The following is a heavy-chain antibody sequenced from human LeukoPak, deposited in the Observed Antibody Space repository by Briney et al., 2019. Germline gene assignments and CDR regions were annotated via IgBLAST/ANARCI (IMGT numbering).Heavy chain of an antibody. CDR1: GFTFSSYE. CDR2: ISSSGSNI. V-gene: IGHV3-48*03. D-gene: IGHD2-2*01. Sequence: GGSLGLSCAASGFTFSSYEMNWVRRAPGKGLEWVSYISSSGSNIYYADSVKGRFTISRDNAKNSLYLQMNSLRAEDTAVYYCARIPRSPRGYYYYMDVWGKGTTVTISS. J-gene: IGHJ6*03. CDR3: ARIPRSPRGYYYYMDV.